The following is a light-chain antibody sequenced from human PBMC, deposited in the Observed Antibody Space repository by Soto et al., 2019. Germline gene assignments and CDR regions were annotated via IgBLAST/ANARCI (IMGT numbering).Light chain of an antibody. CDR3: QQYNKWPPTT. Sequence: EIVMTQSPATLSVSPWERATLSCRTSQSVSSNLSWYQQKPGQAPRLLIYGASTRATGIPARFSGSGSGTEFTLTISSLQSEDFAVYYCQQYNKWPPTTFGQGTKVDIK. CDR2: GAS. V-gene: IGKV3-15*01. J-gene: IGKJ1*01. CDR1: QSVSSN.